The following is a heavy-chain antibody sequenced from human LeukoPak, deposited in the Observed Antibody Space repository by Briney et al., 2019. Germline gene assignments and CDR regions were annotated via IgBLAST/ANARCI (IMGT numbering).Heavy chain of an antibody. D-gene: IGHD6-13*01. V-gene: IGHV3-23*01. Sequence: GGSLRLSCAASGFTFTNYAMSWVRQAHGEGLEWVSGISGSGDSTNYADSVKGRFTISRDNSKNTLYLQMNSLRAEDTAVYYCAKGASPGIAAAGAGFLFDYWGQGTLVTVSS. J-gene: IGHJ4*02. CDR2: ISGSGDST. CDR1: GFTFTNYA. CDR3: AKGASPGIAAAGAGFLFDY.